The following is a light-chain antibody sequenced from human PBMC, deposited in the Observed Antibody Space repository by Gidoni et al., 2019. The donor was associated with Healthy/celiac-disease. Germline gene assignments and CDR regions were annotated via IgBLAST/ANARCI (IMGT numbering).Light chain of an antibody. CDR1: QSVSSY. Sequence: ELVLTQSPATLSLSPGERATLSCRASQSVSSYLAWYQQKPGQAPRLLIYDASNRATGIPARFSGSGSGTDFTLTISSLEPEDFAVYYCQQRSNWPRTFGPGTKVDIK. J-gene: IGKJ3*01. CDR3: QQRSNWPRT. CDR2: DAS. V-gene: IGKV3-11*01.